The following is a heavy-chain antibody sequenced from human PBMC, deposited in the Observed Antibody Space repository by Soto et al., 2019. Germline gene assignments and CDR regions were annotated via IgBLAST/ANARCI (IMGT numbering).Heavy chain of an antibody. J-gene: IGHJ6*02. V-gene: IGHV1-18*01. Sequence: ASVKVSCKASGYTFTSYGISWVRQAPGQGLEWMGWISAYNGNTNYAQKLQGRVTMTTDTSTSTAYMELRSLRSDDTAVYYCARHRRPYYYYYGMDVWGQGTTVTSP. D-gene: IGHD3-16*02. CDR1: GYTFTSYG. CDR3: ARHRRPYYYYYGMDV. CDR2: ISAYNGNT.